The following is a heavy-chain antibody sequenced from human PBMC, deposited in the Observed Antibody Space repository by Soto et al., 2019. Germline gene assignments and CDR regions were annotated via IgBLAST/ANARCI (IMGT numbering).Heavy chain of an antibody. V-gene: IGHV4-59*11. CDR1: ARSLTSHY. J-gene: IGHJ6*02. CDR2: NYHTEPT. Sequence: SETRSLTFSVSARSLTSHYLSWIGQPPGEALECIGSNYHTEPTHNNPPLKSPVTMSFDTSKNQFSLKLISVTAADTAVYYCARDRDILVVPPDNRRHFVHYGLDVWGQGTTVTVSS. CDR3: ARDRDILVVPPDNRRHFVHYGLDV. D-gene: IGHD2-2*01.